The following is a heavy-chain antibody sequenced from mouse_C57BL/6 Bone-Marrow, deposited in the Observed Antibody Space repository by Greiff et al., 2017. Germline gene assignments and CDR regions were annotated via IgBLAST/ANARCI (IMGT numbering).Heavy chain of an antibody. D-gene: IGHD1-1*01. J-gene: IGHJ3*01. V-gene: IGHV1-81*01. CDR2: IYPRSGNT. CDR3: ARRRYYGAAWFAY. Sequence: VKLQESGAELARPGASVKLSCKASGYTFTSYGISWVKQRTGQGLEWIGEIYPRSGNTYYNEKFKGKATLTADKSSSTAYMELRSLTSEDSAVYFCARRRYYGAAWFAYWGQGTLVTVSA. CDR1: GYTFTSYG.